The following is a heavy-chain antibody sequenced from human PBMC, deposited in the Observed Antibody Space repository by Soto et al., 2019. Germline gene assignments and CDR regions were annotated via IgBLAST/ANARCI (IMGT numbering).Heavy chain of an antibody. V-gene: IGHV1-2*02. CDR3: ARDNVVRFLEWYQGGMAV. D-gene: IGHD3-3*01. Sequence: ASVKVSCKASGYTFTGYYMHWVRQAPGQGLEWMGWINPNSGGTNYAQKFQGRVTMTRDTSISTAYMELSRLRSDDTAVYYCARDNVVRFLEWYQGGMAVWGQGTTVTVYS. J-gene: IGHJ6*02. CDR2: INPNSGGT. CDR1: GYTFTGYY.